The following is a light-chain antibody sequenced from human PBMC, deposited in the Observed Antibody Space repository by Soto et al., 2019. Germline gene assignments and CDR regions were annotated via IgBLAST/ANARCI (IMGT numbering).Light chain of an antibody. CDR3: QQYHNWPPQYT. V-gene: IGKV3-15*01. CDR1: QTISDN. J-gene: IGKJ2*01. CDR2: GAF. Sequence: EIVMTQSPATLSVSPGERVTLSCRASQTISDNLAWFQQKSGQAPRLLIHGAFKRATGVPDRFSGSGSGTEFTLTISSLQSEDSAVYYCQQYHNWPPQYTFGQGLSCRSN.